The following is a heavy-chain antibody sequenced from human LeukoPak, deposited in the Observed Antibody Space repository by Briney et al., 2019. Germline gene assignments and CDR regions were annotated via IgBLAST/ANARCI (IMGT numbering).Heavy chain of an antibody. Sequence: GVSLRLSCAACGLTFNNAWMRCLREAPEKGVEWVGRIRSRSAGVTTDYGAPVKGRFTISRDDSKNTLYLQMNSLKTEDTAVYYYSTGGGTHDYGGQGTLVTVSA. D-gene: IGHD2-15*01. J-gene: IGHJ4*02. CDR3: STGGGTHDY. CDR2: IRSRSAGVTT. CDR1: GLTFNNAW. V-gene: IGHV3-15*01.